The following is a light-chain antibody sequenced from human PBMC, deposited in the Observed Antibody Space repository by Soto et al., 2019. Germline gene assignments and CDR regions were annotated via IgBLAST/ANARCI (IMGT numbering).Light chain of an antibody. CDR2: DAS. V-gene: IGKV1-5*01. CDR1: QSISSW. J-gene: IGKJ5*01. Sequence: DIQMTQSPSTLSASVGDRVTITCRASQSISSWLAWYQQKPGKAPKLLIYDASSLESGVPSRFSGSGSGTEFNLTISSLQPDDFATYYCQQYNSYLITFGHGTRLEIK. CDR3: QQYNSYLIT.